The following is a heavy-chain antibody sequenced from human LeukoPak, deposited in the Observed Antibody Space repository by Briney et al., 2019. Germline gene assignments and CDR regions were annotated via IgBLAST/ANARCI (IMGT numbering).Heavy chain of an antibody. V-gene: IGHV1-18*01. CDR3: ARDFTTYYYDSSGRGNAFDI. CDR2: ISAYNGNT. D-gene: IGHD3-22*01. CDR1: GYTFTSYG. J-gene: IGHJ3*02. Sequence: ASVKVSCKASGYTFTSYGISWVRQAPGQGLEWMGWISAYNGNTNYAQKLQGRVTMTTDTSTSTAYMELRSLRSDDTAVYYCARDFTTYYYDSSGRGNAFDIWGQGTMVTVSS.